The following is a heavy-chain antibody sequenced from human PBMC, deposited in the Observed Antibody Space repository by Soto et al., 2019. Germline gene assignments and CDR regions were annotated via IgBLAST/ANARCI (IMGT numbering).Heavy chain of an antibody. Sequence: QVQLVESGGGVVQPGRSLRLSCAASGFTFSSYAMHWVRQAPGKGLEWVAVISYDGSNKYYADSVKGRFTISRDNSKNTLYLQMNSQRAEDTAVYYCAREEGDSSSFIDYWGQGTLVTVSS. CDR3: AREEGDSSSFIDY. V-gene: IGHV3-30-3*01. CDR2: ISYDGSNK. CDR1: GFTFSSYA. D-gene: IGHD6-13*01. J-gene: IGHJ4*02.